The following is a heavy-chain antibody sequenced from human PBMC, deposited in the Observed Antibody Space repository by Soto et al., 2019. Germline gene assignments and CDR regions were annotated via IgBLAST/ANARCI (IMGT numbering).Heavy chain of an antibody. Sequence: ASVKVSCKASGYTFTSYYMHWVRQAPGQGLEWMGRINASDGSTNYAQKFQGRVTMTRDTSTSTAYMELSSLRSDDTAVYYCAREAVLDRIILVDYWGQGTLVTVSS. CDR3: AREAVLDRIILVDY. D-gene: IGHD3-3*01. CDR2: INASDGST. CDR1: GYTFTSYY. J-gene: IGHJ4*02. V-gene: IGHV1-46*01.